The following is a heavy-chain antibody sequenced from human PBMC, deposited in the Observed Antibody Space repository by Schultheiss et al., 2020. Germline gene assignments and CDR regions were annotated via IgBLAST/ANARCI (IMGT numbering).Heavy chain of an antibody. D-gene: IGHD3-10*01. CDR2: IFYTGSA. J-gene: IGHJ4*02. V-gene: IGHV4-31*03. CDR1: GGSISGCGYY. Sequence: SETLSLTCSVSGGSISGCGYYWSWIRQHPGKGLEWIGYIFYTGSAYYNPSLKSRVTISIDTSKNQFSLKLSSVTAADTAVYYCAKVRFGEPSYWGQGTLVTVSS. CDR3: AKVRFGEPSY.